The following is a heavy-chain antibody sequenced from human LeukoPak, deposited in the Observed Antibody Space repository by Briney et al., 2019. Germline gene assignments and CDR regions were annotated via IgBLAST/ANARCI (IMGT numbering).Heavy chain of an antibody. V-gene: IGHV1-8*03. CDR2: LIPNSGNT. J-gene: IGHJ5*02. Sequence: ASVKVSCKASGYIFSNYDINWVRQATGQGPEWMGWLIPNSGNTGSAQKFQGRLTITRDTSISTVYMELSRLRSDDTAVYYCARDFYDWYSSSWYGWFDPWGQGTLVTVSS. CDR3: ARDFYDWYSSSWYGWFDP. CDR1: GYIFSNYD. D-gene: IGHD6-13*01.